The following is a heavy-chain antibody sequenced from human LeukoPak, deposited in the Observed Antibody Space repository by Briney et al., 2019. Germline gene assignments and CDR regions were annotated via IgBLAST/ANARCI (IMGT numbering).Heavy chain of an antibody. Sequence: GGSLRLSCAASGFTFSTYGMHWVRQAPGKGLEWVAVISFDGSNKYYPDSVKGRFTISRDNSKNALYLQMNSLRAEDTAVYYCAKDWGNWGYGYYFDHWGQGTLVTVSS. D-gene: IGHD7-27*01. CDR2: ISFDGSNK. V-gene: IGHV3-30*18. J-gene: IGHJ4*02. CDR1: GFTFSTYG. CDR3: AKDWGNWGYGYYFDH.